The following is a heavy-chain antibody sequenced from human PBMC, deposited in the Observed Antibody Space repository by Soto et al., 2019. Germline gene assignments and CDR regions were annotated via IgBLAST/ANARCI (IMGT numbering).Heavy chain of an antibody. D-gene: IGHD2-2*01. J-gene: IGHJ3*01. CDR3: VSSRSAIYGDAFDV. V-gene: IGHV4-59*12. Sequence: HLQESGPRLVRPSETLSLTCNVSGSSISSYFRNWIRQSTGKGLEWIGCIYDSGSTNYNPALKSRVTILLDTSKNHFSLKLTSVTATDTAMYYCVSSRSAIYGDAFDVWGQGTMVTVSS. CDR1: GSSISSYF. CDR2: IYDSGST.